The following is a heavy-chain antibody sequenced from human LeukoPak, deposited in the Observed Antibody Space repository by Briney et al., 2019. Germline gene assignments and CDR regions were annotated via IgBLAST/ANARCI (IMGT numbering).Heavy chain of an antibody. CDR1: GFTFDDYA. J-gene: IGHJ4*01. CDR2: ISWSSANV. V-gene: IGHV3-9*01. CDR3: AKDMGSGSYKGFLDY. D-gene: IGHD1-26*01. Sequence: GGSLRLSCAASGFTFDDYAMHCVRHDPGKGLEWVSGISWSSANVGYADSVKGRFTISRDNAKNSLYLQMNSLRVEDTALYYCAKDMGSGSYKGFLDYWGQGTLVTVSS.